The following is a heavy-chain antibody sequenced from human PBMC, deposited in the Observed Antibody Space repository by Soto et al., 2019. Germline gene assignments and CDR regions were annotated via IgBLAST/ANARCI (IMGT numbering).Heavy chain of an antibody. CDR1: GGSVSSGSYY. J-gene: IGHJ6*02. Sequence: PSETLSLTCTVSGGSVSSGSYYWSWIRQPPGKGLEWIGYIYYSGSTNYNPSLKSRVTTSVDTSKNQFSLKLSSVTAADTAVYYCARDRNYYGMDVWGQGTTVTVSS. V-gene: IGHV4-61*01. CDR3: ARDRNYYGMDV. CDR2: IYYSGST.